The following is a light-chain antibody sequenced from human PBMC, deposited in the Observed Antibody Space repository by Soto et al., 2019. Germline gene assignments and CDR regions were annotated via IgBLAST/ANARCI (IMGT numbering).Light chain of an antibody. Sequence: DIQMTQSPSTLSASVRDRVTITCRASQSIGSWLAWYQQKPGKAPKLLIYKASSLESGVPSRFSGSGSGTIFTLTISRLEPEDFAVYYCQHYGSSPRTFGQGTKVEIK. J-gene: IGKJ1*01. CDR3: QHYGSSPRT. CDR2: KAS. V-gene: IGKV1-5*03. CDR1: QSIGSW.